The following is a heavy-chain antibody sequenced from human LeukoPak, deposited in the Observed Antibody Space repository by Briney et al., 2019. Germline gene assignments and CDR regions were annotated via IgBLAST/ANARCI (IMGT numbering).Heavy chain of an antibody. J-gene: IGHJ4*02. D-gene: IGHD6-13*01. CDR3: ARGGGIAAAGTYYFDY. Sequence: ASVKVSCKASDYTFTTYGISWVRQAPGQGLEWMGWISAYNGNTNYAQKLQGRVTMTTDTSTSTAYMELSSLRSEDTAVYYCARGGGIAAAGTYYFDYWGQGTLVTVSS. V-gene: IGHV1-18*01. CDR1: DYTFTTYG. CDR2: ISAYNGNT.